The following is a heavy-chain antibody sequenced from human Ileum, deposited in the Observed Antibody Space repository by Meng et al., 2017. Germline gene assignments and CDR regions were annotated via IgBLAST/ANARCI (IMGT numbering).Heavy chain of an antibody. CDR2: ISHIGSA. D-gene: IGHD1-26*01. J-gene: IGHJ4*02. Sequence: SEILSLTCAVYGGSFSGYQWSWIRQPPNKGLEWIGEISHIGSANYNPSLKSRVTISQDTSKNQFSLNLTSVTAADTAVYYGATESRKTPIVDYWGQGVLVTVSS. CDR3: ATESRKTPIVDY. V-gene: IGHV4-34*01. CDR1: GGSFSGYQ.